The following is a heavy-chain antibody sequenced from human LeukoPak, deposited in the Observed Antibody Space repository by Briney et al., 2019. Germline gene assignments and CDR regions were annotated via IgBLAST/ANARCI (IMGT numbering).Heavy chain of an antibody. CDR3: ARGRGQGDYVWGSYRYXXFDX. V-gene: IGHV4-39*07. CDR2: INHSGST. Sequence: SETLSLTCTVSGGSISSSSYYWSWIRQPPGKGLEWIGEINHSGSTNYNPALKSRVTISVDTSKNQFSLKLSSVTAADTAVYYCARGRGQGDYVWGSYRYXXFDXXXQGXLVTVX. CDR1: GGSISSSSYY. D-gene: IGHD3-16*02. J-gene: IGHJ4*02.